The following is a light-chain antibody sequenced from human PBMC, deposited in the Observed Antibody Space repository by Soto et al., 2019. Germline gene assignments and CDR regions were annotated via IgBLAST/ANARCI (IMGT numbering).Light chain of an antibody. V-gene: IGLV2-11*01. CDR1: SSDVGGFDY. CDR2: DVS. Sequence: QSALTQPRSVSGSPGQSVTISCTGTSSDVGGFDYVSWYQQHPGKAPRLMIYDVSKRPSGVPDRFSGSKSGNTASLTISGLQAEDEAVYYCCSYSDTCTDVFGGGTKVTVL. CDR3: CSYSDTCTDV. J-gene: IGLJ3*02.